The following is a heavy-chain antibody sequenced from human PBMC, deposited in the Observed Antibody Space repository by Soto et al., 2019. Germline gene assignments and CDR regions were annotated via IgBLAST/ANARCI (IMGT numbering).Heavy chain of an antibody. Sequence: EVQLLESGGGLVQPGGSLRLSCAASGFTFSSYAMRWVRQAPGKGLEWVSVISGSGDSTYYADSVKGRFTISRDNSKNTLYLQMNSLRAEDTAVYYCARRGPGTYFDYWGQGTLVTVSS. CDR2: ISGSGDST. V-gene: IGHV3-23*01. J-gene: IGHJ4*02. CDR1: GFTFSSYA. CDR3: ARRGPGTYFDY. D-gene: IGHD6-13*01.